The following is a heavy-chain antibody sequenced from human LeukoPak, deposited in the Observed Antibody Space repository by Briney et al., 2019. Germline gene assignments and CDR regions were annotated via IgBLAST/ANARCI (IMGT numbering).Heavy chain of an antibody. CDR3: ARELLWFGEFQTDAFDI. Sequence: GGSLRLSCAASGFTFSSYWMTWVRQAPGKGLEWVANIKQDGSEKYYVDSVKGRFTISRDNAKNTLYLQMNSLRAEDTAVYYCARELLWFGEFQTDAFDIWGQGTMVTVSS. CDR1: GFTFSSYW. J-gene: IGHJ3*02. V-gene: IGHV3-7*01. CDR2: IKQDGSEK. D-gene: IGHD3-10*01.